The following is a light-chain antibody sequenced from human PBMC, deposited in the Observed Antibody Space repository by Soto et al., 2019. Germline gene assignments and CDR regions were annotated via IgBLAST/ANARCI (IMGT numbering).Light chain of an antibody. CDR2: DVS. V-gene: IGLV2-14*01. Sequence: QSALTQPASVSGSPGQSITISCTGTSSDVGGYNYVSWYQQHPGKAPKLMIYDVSNRPSGVSNRFSGSKSGNTASLTISGLQAEDEADYYCSSYTSSSFYVIGTGTKVTVL. J-gene: IGLJ1*01. CDR1: SSDVGGYNY. CDR3: SSYTSSSFYV.